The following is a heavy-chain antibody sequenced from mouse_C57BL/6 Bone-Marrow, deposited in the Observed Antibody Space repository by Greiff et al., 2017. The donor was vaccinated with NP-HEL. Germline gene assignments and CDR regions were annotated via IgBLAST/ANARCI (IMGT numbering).Heavy chain of an antibody. Sequence: VQLQQSGAELVRPGASVKLSCTASGFNIKDDYMHWVKQRPEQGLEWIGWIDPENGDTEYASKFQGKATIPADTSSNTAYLQLSSLTSEDTAVYYCTTNYYDYDEGFDYWGQGTTLTVSS. D-gene: IGHD2-4*01. CDR2: IDPENGDT. CDR1: GFNIKDDY. CDR3: TTNYYDYDEGFDY. V-gene: IGHV14-4*01. J-gene: IGHJ2*01.